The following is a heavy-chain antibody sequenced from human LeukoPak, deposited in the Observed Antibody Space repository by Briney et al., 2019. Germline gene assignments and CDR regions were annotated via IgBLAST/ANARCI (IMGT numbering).Heavy chain of an antibody. CDR1: GFTFSSYG. V-gene: IGHV3-30*03. CDR3: ARHLAVAEFDY. D-gene: IGHD6-19*01. CDR2: ISYDGSNK. J-gene: IGHJ4*02. Sequence: GGSLRLSCAASGFTFSSYGMHWVRQAPGKGLEWVAVISYDGSNKYYADSVKGRFTISRDNSKNTLYLQMNSLRAEDTAVYYCARHLAVAEFDYWGQGTLVTVSS.